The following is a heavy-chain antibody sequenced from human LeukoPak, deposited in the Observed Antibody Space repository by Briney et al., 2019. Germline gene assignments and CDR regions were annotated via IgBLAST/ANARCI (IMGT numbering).Heavy chain of an antibody. Sequence: GGSLRLSCAASGFTFSSYSMNWVRQAPGKGLELVSSISSSSSYIYYADSVKGRFTISRDNAKNSLYLQMNSLRAEDTAVYYCARAYGYMFGELVDYWGQGTLVTVSS. V-gene: IGHV3-21*01. CDR3: ARAYGYMFGELVDY. CDR2: ISSSSSYI. J-gene: IGHJ4*02. CDR1: GFTFSSYS. D-gene: IGHD3-10*02.